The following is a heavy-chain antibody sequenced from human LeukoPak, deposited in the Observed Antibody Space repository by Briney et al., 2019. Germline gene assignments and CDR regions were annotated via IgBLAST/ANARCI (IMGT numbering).Heavy chain of an antibody. CDR2: INHSGST. CDR1: GGSISSYY. Sequence: PSETLSLTCTVSGGSISSYYWSWIRQPPGKGLEWIGEINHSGSTNYNPSLKSRVTISVDTSKNQFSLKLSSVTAADTAVYYCARVKWPHYFDYWGQGTLVTVSS. CDR3: ARVKWPHYFDY. V-gene: IGHV4-34*01. D-gene: IGHD5-12*01. J-gene: IGHJ4*02.